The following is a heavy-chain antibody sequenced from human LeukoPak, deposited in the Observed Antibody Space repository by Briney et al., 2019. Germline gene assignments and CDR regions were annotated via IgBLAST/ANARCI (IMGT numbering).Heavy chain of an antibody. V-gene: IGHV1-18*01. J-gene: IGHJ5*02. CDR2: ISAYNGNT. Sequence: ASVKVSCKASGYTFTSYGISWARQAPGQGLEWMGWISAYNGNTNYAQKLQGRVTMTTDTSTSTAYMELRSLRSDDTAVYYCARAHIVVVTAVVNWFDPWGQGTLVTVSS. CDR1: GYTFTSYG. D-gene: IGHD2-21*02. CDR3: ARAHIVVVTAVVNWFDP.